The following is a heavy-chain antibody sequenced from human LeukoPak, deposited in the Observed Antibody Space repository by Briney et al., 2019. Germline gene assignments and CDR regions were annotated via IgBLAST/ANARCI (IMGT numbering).Heavy chain of an antibody. Sequence: PGGSLRLSCAASGFTFSSYGMHWVRQAPGKGLEWVAFIRYDGSNKYYADSVKGRFTISRDNSKNTLYLQMNSLRAEDTAVYYCAGGGGSYFDYWGQGTLVTVSS. J-gene: IGHJ4*02. D-gene: IGHD3-16*01. CDR2: IRYDGSNK. CDR3: AGGGGSYFDY. V-gene: IGHV3-30*02. CDR1: GFTFSSYG.